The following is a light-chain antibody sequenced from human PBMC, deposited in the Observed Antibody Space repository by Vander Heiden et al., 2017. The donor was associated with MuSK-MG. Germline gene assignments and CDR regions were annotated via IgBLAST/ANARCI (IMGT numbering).Light chain of an antibody. CDR2: DVT. J-gene: IGLJ2*01. CDR3: SSYTSSSTRV. CDR1: SSDIGGYNY. V-gene: IGLV2-14*01. Sequence: QSALTQPASVSGSPGQSIAISCTVTSSDIGGYNYVSWYQQHPGKAPKLMIYDVTYRPSGVSNRFSGSKSGNTASLTISGLQAEDEADYYCSSYTSSSTRVFGGGTKLTVL.